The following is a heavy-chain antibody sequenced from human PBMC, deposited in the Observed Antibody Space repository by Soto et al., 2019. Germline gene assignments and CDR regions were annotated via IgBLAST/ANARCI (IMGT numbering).Heavy chain of an antibody. V-gene: IGHV3-33*01. Sequence: QVQLEESGGGVVQPGRSLRLSCAVSGITFSNHGFHWVRQAPGKGVEWVAVIWYDGSKKYYADSVKGRFTISRDNSKNPLYLQMNSLRAEDTAVYYCARDPAVGTSYFDYWSQGTLLTVSS. CDR1: GITFSNHG. CDR2: IWYDGSKK. CDR3: ARDPAVGTSYFDY. D-gene: IGHD6-19*01. J-gene: IGHJ4*02.